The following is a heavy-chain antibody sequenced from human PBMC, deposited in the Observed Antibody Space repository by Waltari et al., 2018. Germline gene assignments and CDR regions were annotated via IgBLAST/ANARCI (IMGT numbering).Heavy chain of an antibody. D-gene: IGHD3-22*01. V-gene: IGHV1-69*02. J-gene: IGHJ2*01. Sequence: QVQLVQSGAEVQKPGSSVRVSCKASGDTFHTPAIRWVRPAPGQGLEWMGRIIPIFGLANYAQTFQDRVTITADKSTTTAYMELSSLRSEDTALYYCARSLYFDKIDFYPPDWYFDLWGRGTLVTVSS. CDR2: IIPIFGLA. CDR1: GDTFHTPA. CDR3: ARSLYFDKIDFYPPDWYFDL.